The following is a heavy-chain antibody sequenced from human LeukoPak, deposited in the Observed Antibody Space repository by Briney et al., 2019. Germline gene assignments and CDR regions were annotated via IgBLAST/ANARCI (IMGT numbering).Heavy chain of an antibody. CDR2: IYYSGST. V-gene: IGHV4-39*07. D-gene: IGHD6-13*01. Sequence: PSETLSLTCTVSGGSISSSSYYWGWIRQPPGKGLEWIGSIYYSGSTYYNPSLKSRVTISVDTSKNQFSLKLSSVTAADTAVYYCARGVYSSSWSPGCSQHWGQGTLVTVSS. CDR3: ARGVYSSSWSPGCSQH. J-gene: IGHJ1*01. CDR1: GGSISSSSYY.